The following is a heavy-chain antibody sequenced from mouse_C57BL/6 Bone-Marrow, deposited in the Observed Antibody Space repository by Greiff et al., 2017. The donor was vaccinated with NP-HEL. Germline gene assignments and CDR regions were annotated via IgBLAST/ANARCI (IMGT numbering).Heavy chain of an antibody. D-gene: IGHD1-1*01. CDR3: ARWGVVAPYWYFDV. CDR2: IDPSDSYT. V-gene: IGHV1-59*01. J-gene: IGHJ1*03. Sequence: QVQLKQPGAELVRPGTSVKLSCKASGYTFTSYWMHWVKQRPGQGLEWIGVIDPSDSYTNYNQKFKGKATLTVDTSSSTAYMQLSSLTSEDSAVYYCARWGVVAPYWYFDVWGTGTTVTVSS. CDR1: GYTFTSYW.